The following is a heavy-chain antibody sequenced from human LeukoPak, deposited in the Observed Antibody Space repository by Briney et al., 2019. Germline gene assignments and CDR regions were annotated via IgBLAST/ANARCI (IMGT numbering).Heavy chain of an antibody. V-gene: IGHV3-49*04. CDR3: SRAYSTGWLGINDY. CDR2: IRNKANGGTA. CDR1: GFTFSDYA. Sequence: GGSLRLSCTASGFTFSDYAMTWVRQAPGEGLEWVGFIRNKANGGTADYAASVKGRFTISRDDSKTIAYLQMNSLKTEDTAVYFCSRAYSTGWLGINDYWGQGVLVTVSS. J-gene: IGHJ4*02. D-gene: IGHD6-19*01.